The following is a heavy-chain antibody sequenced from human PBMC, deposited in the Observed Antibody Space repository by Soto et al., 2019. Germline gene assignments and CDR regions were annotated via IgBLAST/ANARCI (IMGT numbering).Heavy chain of an antibody. D-gene: IGHD3-22*01. Sequence: PGGSLRLSCAASRFIFSNYAMSWVRQAPGKGLEWVSGIDGSGGRTFYADSVKGRFTISRDNSKNTLYLQMNSLRAEDTAVYYCARLYYYGSTGYYRRVEYWGQGTLVTVSS. CDR3: ARLYYYGSTGYYRRVEY. CDR2: IDGSGGRT. CDR1: RFIFSNYA. V-gene: IGHV3-23*01. J-gene: IGHJ4*02.